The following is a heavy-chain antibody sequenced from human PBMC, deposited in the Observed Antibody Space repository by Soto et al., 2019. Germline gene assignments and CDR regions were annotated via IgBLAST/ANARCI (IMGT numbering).Heavy chain of an antibody. Sequence: QVQLQESGPGLVKPSQTLSLTCTVSGGSISSGGYYWSWIRQHPGKGLEWIGYIYYSGSTYYNPSLKSRVTLSVDTSKNQFSLKLSSVTAADTAVYYCAQAGFGELSWFVPWGQGTLVTVSS. CDR2: IYYSGST. V-gene: IGHV4-31*03. J-gene: IGHJ5*02. CDR1: GGSISSGGYY. CDR3: AQAGFGELSWFVP. D-gene: IGHD3-10*01.